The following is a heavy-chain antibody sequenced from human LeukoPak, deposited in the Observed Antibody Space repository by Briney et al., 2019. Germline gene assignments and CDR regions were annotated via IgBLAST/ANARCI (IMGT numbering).Heavy chain of an antibody. Sequence: GGSLRLSCAASGFTFSSYEMNWVRQAPGKGLEWVSYISSSGSTIYYADSVKGRFTISRDNAKNSLFLQMNSLRAEDTAVYFCARTTDTAMVSHYYYMDVWGKGTTVTISS. J-gene: IGHJ6*03. D-gene: IGHD5-18*01. V-gene: IGHV3-48*03. CDR1: GFTFSSYE. CDR3: ARTTDTAMVSHYYYMDV. CDR2: ISSSGSTI.